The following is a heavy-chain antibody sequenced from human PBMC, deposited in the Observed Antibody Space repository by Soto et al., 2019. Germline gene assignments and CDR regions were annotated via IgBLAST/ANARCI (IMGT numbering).Heavy chain of an antibody. CDR1: GGSFSGYY. CDR3: ARWSQQQLEAFDI. CDR2: INHSGST. D-gene: IGHD6-13*01. J-gene: IGHJ3*02. Sequence: SETLSLTCAVYGGSFSGYYWSWIRQPPGKGLEWIGEINHSGSTNYNPSLKSRVTISVDTSKNQFSLKLSSVTAADTAVYYCARWSQQQLEAFDIWGQGTMVTVSS. V-gene: IGHV4-34*01.